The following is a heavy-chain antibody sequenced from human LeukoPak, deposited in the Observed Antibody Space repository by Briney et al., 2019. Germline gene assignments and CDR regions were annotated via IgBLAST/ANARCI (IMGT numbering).Heavy chain of an antibody. Sequence: SETLSLTCTVSGGSISSYYWSWTRQPPGKGLEWIGYIYYSGSTNYNPSLKSRVTISVDTSKNQFSLKLSSVTAADTAVYYCARGSIAVAGLGFDPWGQGTLVTVSS. D-gene: IGHD6-19*01. V-gene: IGHV4-59*01. J-gene: IGHJ5*02. CDR2: IYYSGST. CDR3: ARGSIAVAGLGFDP. CDR1: GGSISSYY.